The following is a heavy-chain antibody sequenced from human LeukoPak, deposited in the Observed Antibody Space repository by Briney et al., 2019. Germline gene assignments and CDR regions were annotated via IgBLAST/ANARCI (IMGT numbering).Heavy chain of an antibody. D-gene: IGHD3-10*01. CDR1: GYTFTDYY. J-gene: IGHJ4*02. V-gene: IGHV1-2*02. Sequence: ASVKVSCKASGYTFTDYYIHWVRQAPGQGLEWMGWINPNSGGTNYAQKLQGRITMTTDTSTSTAYMELRSLRSDDTAVYFCARGRGSGSPNFDYWGQGTLVTVSS. CDR2: INPNSGGT. CDR3: ARGRGSGSPNFDY.